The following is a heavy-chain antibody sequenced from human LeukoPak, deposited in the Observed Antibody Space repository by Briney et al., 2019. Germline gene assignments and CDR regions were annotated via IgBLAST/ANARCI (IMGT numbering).Heavy chain of an antibody. Sequence: GRSLRLSCAASGFTFDDYVMHWVRQAPGKGLEWVSGISRNSGSIGQADSVKGRFTISRDNARNSLYLQMNSLRVEDTALYYCAKGVTSPRGYYYMDVWGKGTTVTVSS. CDR1: GFTFDDYV. CDR3: AKGVTSPRGYYYMDV. V-gene: IGHV3-9*01. D-gene: IGHD1-26*01. CDR2: ISRNSGSI. J-gene: IGHJ6*03.